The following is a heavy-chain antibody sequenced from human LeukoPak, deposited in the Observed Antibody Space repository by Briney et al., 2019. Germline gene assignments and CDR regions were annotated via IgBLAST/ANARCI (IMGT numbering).Heavy chain of an antibody. CDR1: GYTFTSYY. V-gene: IGHV1-46*01. D-gene: IGHD3-10*01. Sequence: ASVKVSCKASGYTFTSYYMHWVRQTPGQGLEWVGIINPSGGSTSYAQKFQGRVTMTRDTSTSTVYMELSSLRSEDTAVYYCARDEEITMVRGANNWFDPWGQGTLVTVSS. CDR2: INPSGGST. CDR3: ARDEEITMVRGANNWFDP. J-gene: IGHJ5*02.